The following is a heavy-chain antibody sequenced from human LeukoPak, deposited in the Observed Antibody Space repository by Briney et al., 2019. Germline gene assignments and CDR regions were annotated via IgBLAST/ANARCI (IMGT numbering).Heavy chain of an antibody. CDR2: IRYDGGSK. CDR3: AITYGDYVLSGAFDI. Sequence: PGGSLRLSCAASGLTFSNYGMYWVRQAPGKGLEWVAFIRYDGGSKYHADSVKGRFTISRDNSKNTLYLQMNSLRAEDTAVYYCAITYGDYVLSGAFDIWGQGTMVTVSS. D-gene: IGHD4-17*01. J-gene: IGHJ3*02. CDR1: GLTFSNYG. V-gene: IGHV3-30*02.